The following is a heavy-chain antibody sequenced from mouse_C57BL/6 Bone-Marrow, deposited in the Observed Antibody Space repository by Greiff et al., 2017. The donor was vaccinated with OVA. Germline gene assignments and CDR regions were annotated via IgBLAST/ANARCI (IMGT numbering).Heavy chain of an antibody. Sequence: QVQLQQPGAELVRPGTSVKLSCKASGYTFTSYWMHWVKQRPGQGLEWLGVIDPSDSYTNYNQKFKGKATLTVDTSSSTAYMQLSSLTSEDSAVYYCARKYFDVWGTGTTVTVSS. J-gene: IGHJ1*03. V-gene: IGHV1-59*01. CDR3: ARKYFDV. CDR1: GYTFTSYW. CDR2: IDPSDSYT.